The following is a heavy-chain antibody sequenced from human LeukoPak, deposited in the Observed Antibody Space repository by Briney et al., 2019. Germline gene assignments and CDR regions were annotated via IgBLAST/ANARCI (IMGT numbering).Heavy chain of an antibody. Sequence: VASVKVSCKASGGTFSSYAISWVRQTPGQGLEWMGGIIPIFGTANYAQKFQGRVTITADESTSTAYMELSSLRSEDTAVYYCATNYGSGTNWGQGTLVTVSS. D-gene: IGHD3-10*01. CDR1: GGTFSSYA. V-gene: IGHV1-69*13. J-gene: IGHJ4*02. CDR2: IIPIFGTA. CDR3: ATNYGSGTN.